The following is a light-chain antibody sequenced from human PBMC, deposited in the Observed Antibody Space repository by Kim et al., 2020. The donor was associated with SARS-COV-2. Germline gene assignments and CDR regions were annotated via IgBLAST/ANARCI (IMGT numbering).Light chain of an antibody. J-gene: IGKJ1*01. CDR2: DAS. Sequence: EIVMTQSPATLSVSPGEGATLSCRASQTVSRQLAWYQQKPGQAPRLLIYDASTRATGIPARFSGSGSGTEFTLTISSLQSEDFAVYYCQQNNNRPRTFGQGTKVDIK. V-gene: IGKV3-15*01. CDR1: QTVSRQ. CDR3: QQNNNRPRT.